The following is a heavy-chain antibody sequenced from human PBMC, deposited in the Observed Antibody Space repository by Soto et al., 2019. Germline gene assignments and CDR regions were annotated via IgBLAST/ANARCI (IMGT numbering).Heavy chain of an antibody. Sequence: KPGGSLRLSCEASGFSFSTSIMHWVRQAPGKGLEWVSSIGRRSDIYYADSVKGRFTISRDNAKDSVSLQMNSLRDEDTAVYYCAREETAWPLAYGLDVWGQGTTVTVSS. J-gene: IGHJ6*02. CDR1: GFSFSTSI. D-gene: IGHD2-21*02. CDR3: AREETAWPLAYGLDV. V-gene: IGHV3-21*01. CDR2: IGRRSDI.